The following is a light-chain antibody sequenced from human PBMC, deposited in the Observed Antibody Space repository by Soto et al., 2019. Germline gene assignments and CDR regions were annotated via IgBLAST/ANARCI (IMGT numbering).Light chain of an antibody. V-gene: IGKV1-6*01. J-gene: IGKJ1*01. CDR2: AAS. CDR1: QGIRND. Sequence: AIQMTPSPSSLSASVGDRVTITCRASQGIRNDFGWYQQKPGRAPKLLIYAASRLQSGVPSRFSGSGSGTDVTRTSSSLQPEDFATYYCLQDYNYPRTGGQGTKGESK. CDR3: LQDYNYPRT.